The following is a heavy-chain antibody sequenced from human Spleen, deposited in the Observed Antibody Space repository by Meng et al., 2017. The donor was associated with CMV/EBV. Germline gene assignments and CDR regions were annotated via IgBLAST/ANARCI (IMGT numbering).Heavy chain of an antibody. D-gene: IGHD2-15*01. J-gene: IGHJ4*02. CDR3: AREKGRVVVAAYFDY. Sequence: QVQLQESGPGLVKPSEALSLPCTVAGGSISSYYWSWIRQPAGKGLEWIGRIYTSGSTNYNPSLKSRVTMSVDTSKNQFSLKLSSVTAADTAVYYCAREKGRVVVAAYFDYWGQGTLVTVSS. CDR1: GGSISSYY. V-gene: IGHV4-4*07. CDR2: IYTSGST.